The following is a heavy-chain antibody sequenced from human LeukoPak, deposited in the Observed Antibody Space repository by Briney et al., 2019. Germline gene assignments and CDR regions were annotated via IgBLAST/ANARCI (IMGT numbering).Heavy chain of an antibody. D-gene: IGHD6-13*01. J-gene: IGHJ4*02. CDR2: ISGSGGST. CDR1: GFTFSSYA. V-gene: IGHV3-23*01. Sequence: GGSLRLSCAASGFTFSSYAMSWVRQAPGKGRELVSAISGSGGSTYYADSVKGRFTISRDNSKNTLYLQMTSLRAEDTAVYYCARKSTAARLDDYWGQGTLVTVSS. CDR3: ARKSTAARLDDY.